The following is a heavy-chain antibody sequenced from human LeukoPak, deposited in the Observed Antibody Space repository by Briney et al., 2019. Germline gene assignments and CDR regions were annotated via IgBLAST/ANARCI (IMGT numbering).Heavy chain of an antibody. CDR3: ARVWCSGGSCYGYYYMDV. J-gene: IGHJ6*03. D-gene: IGHD2-15*01. CDR2: ISAYNGNT. V-gene: IGHV1-18*01. Sequence: ASVRVSCKASGYTFTSYGISWVRQAPGQGLEWMGWISAYNGNTNYAQKLQGGVTMTTDTSTSTAYMELRSLRSDDTAVYYCARVWCSGGSCYGYYYMDVWGKGTTVTVSS. CDR1: GYTFTSYG.